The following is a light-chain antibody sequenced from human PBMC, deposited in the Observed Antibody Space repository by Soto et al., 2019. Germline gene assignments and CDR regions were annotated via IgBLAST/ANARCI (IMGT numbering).Light chain of an antibody. V-gene: IGKV3-15*01. CDR2: DAS. CDR3: QQYNNWPYT. J-gene: IGKJ2*01. CDR1: QSVGSN. Sequence: EIVLTHSPATLSVSPGERATHSCRASQSVGSNLAWYQQRPGQPPRLLIYDASTRATDIPARFSGGGSGTEFTLTISSLQSEDFAVYYCQQYNNWPYTFGQGTKLQIK.